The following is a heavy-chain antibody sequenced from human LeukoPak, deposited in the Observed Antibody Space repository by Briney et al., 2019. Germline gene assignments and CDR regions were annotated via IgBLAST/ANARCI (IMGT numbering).Heavy chain of an antibody. D-gene: IGHD2-15*01. J-gene: IGHJ5*02. Sequence: GGSLRLSCAASGFTFNIYSMNWVRQAPGKGLEWVSRITSSSHYIYYADSVKGRFTISRDNAKNSLYLDMSSLRADDTAVYYCARAENSGSGGLDPWGQGTLVTVSS. CDR1: GFTFNIYS. CDR3: ARAENSGSGGLDP. V-gene: IGHV3-21*01. CDR2: ITSSSHYI.